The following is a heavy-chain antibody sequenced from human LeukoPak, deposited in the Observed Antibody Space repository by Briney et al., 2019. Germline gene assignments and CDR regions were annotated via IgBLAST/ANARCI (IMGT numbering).Heavy chain of an antibody. J-gene: IGHJ6*03. V-gene: IGHV1-8*01. D-gene: IGHD2-15*01. CDR3: ARRDKGVRIRCYYYYMDV. Sequence: ASVTVSCKASGYTFTSYDINWARQATGQGLEWMGWMNPNSGNTGYAQKFQGRVTMTRNTSISTAYMELSSLRSEDTAVYYCARRDKGVRIRCYYYYMDVWGKGTTVTVSS. CDR2: MNPNSGNT. CDR1: GYTFTSYD.